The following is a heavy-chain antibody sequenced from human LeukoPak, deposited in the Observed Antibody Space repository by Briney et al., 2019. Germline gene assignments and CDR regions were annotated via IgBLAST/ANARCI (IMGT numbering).Heavy chain of an antibody. CDR3: ARYGGSGSYYYYYYMDV. J-gene: IGHJ6*03. CDR2: INHSGST. CDR1: GGSFSGYY. D-gene: IGHD3-10*01. Sequence: PSDTLSLTRAVYGGSFSGYYWSWIRQPPGKGLEWIGEINHSGSTNYNPSLKSRVTISVDTSKNQFSLKLSSVTAADTAVYYCARYGGSGSYYYYYYMDVWGKGTTVTVSS. V-gene: IGHV4-34*01.